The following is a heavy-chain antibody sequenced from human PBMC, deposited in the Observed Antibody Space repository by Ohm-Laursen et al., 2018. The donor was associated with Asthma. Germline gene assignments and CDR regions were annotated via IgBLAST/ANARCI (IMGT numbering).Heavy chain of an antibody. CDR2: INTNTGNP. V-gene: IGHV7-4-1*02. Sequence: ASVKVSCKASGYTFTTYPLHWVRQAPGRGLEYMGWINTNTGNPTYAQGFTGRFLFSLDTSVTTAYLQIRSLKAEDTAFYYCARGRTFDPWGQGTLVTVSS. J-gene: IGHJ5*02. CDR3: ARGRTFDP. CDR1: GYTFTTYP.